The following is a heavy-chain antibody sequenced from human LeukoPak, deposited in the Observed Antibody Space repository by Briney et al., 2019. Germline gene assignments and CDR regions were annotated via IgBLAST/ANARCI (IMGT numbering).Heavy chain of an antibody. CDR3: ARDESPGDSNGWYDAFDV. CDR1: GCTFSRSW. V-gene: IGHV3-7*01. Sequence: GGSLRLCCAAAGCTFSRSWMTWVRQAPGTGLEWVANSNGDGTKIHYVDSVKGRFTISRDNAKNSLYLQMNRLRVEDTALYYCARDESPGDSNGWYDAFDVWGQGTTVIVSS. CDR2: SNGDGTKI. J-gene: IGHJ3*01. D-gene: IGHD3-22*01.